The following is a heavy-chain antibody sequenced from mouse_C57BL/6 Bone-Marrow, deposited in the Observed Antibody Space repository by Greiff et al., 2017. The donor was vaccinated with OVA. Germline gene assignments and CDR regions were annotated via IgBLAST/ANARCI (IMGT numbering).Heavy chain of an antibody. J-gene: IGHJ4*01. CDR2: IYPRSGNT. CDR3: ARGGDYGKDYAMDY. Sequence: QVHVKQYGAELARPGASVKLSCKASGYTFTSYGISWVKQRTGQGLEWIGEIYPRSGNTYYNEKFKGKATLTADKSSSTAYMELRSLTSEDSAVYFCARGGDYGKDYAMDYWGQGTSVTVSS. CDR1: GYTFTSYG. V-gene: IGHV1-81*01. D-gene: IGHD2-1*01.